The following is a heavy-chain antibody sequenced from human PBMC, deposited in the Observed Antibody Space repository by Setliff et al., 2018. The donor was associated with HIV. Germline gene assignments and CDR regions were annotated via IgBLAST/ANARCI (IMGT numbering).Heavy chain of an antibody. CDR2: MYYSGNT. CDR1: GVSISNYY. CDR3: ARVGGRGGSSWYLGTKMGRKYGMDV. Sequence: SETLSLTCTVSGVSISNYYWSWIWQPPGKGLEWIGYMYYSGNTNYNPSLKSRVTISVDTSKNQFSLKLSSVTAADTAVYYCARVGGRGGSSWYLGTKMGRKYGMDVWGQGTTVTVSS. J-gene: IGHJ6*02. D-gene: IGHD6-13*01. V-gene: IGHV4-59*12.